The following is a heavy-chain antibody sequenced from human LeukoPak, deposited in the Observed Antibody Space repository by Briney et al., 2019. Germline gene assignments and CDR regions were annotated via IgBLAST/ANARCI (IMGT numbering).Heavy chain of an antibody. CDR3: ARSVEGYCRGGSCYSYSYYMDV. CDR2: IYGSGST. Sequence: SETLSLTCTVSGGSISSYWSWIRQPAGKGLEWIGRIYGSGSTNYNPSLKSRVTISVDTSKNQFSLKLSSVTAADTAVYYCARSVEGYCRGGSCYSYSYYMDVWGKGTTVTVSS. D-gene: IGHD2-15*01. J-gene: IGHJ6*03. CDR1: GGSISSY. V-gene: IGHV4-4*07.